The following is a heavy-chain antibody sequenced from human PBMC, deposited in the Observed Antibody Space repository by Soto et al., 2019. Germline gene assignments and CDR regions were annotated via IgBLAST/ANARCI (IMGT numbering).Heavy chain of an antibody. V-gene: IGHV1-69*08. D-gene: IGHD1-26*01. CDR1: GGTFSSYT. CDR3: AGDLKGRGWFDP. J-gene: IGHJ5*02. Sequence: QVQLVQSGAEVKKPGSSVKVSCKASGGTFSSYTISWVRQAPGQGHEWMGRIIPILGIANYAQKFQGRVTITADKSTSPVYMELSSLRSEDTAAYDCAGDLKGRGWFDPWGQGTLVTVSS. CDR2: IIPILGIA.